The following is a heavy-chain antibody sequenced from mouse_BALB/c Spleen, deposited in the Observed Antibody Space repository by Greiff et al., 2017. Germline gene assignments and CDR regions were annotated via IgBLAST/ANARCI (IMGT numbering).Heavy chain of an antibody. Sequence: ESGPGLVKPSQSLSLTCSVTGYSITSGYYWNWIRQFPGNKLEWMGYISYDGSNNYNPSLKNRISITRDTSKNKFFLKLNSVTTEDTATYYCARGRYDGYLDYWGQGTSVTVSS. CDR3: ARGRYDGYLDY. J-gene: IGHJ4*01. V-gene: IGHV3-6*02. D-gene: IGHD2-3*01. CDR1: GYSITSGYY. CDR2: ISYDGSN.